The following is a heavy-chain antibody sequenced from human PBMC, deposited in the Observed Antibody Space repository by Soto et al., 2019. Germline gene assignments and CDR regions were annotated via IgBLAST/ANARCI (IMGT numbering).Heavy chain of an antibody. V-gene: IGHV1-2*04. Sequence: QVQLVQSGAEVKKSGASVKVSCRTSGYTFTNLYMHWVRQAPGQGLEWMGWINPNSGDTNYAQKFQGWVTMTRDTSISTAYLEVSRLRSDDTAVYYCARVGGGHCSGGSCYYFNYWGQGTLVTVSS. CDR3: ARVGGGHCSGGSCYYFNY. CDR1: GYTFTNLY. D-gene: IGHD2-15*01. CDR2: INPNSGDT. J-gene: IGHJ4*01.